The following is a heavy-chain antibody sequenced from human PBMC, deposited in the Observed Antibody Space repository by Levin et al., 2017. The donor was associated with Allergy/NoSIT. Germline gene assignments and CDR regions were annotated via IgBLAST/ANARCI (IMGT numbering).Heavy chain of an antibody. CDR3: ATPIYSIGGFDY. Sequence: PLASVKVSCKASGYRFTSYYMNWVRQTPGQGLEWMGLINPTGGGTSYAPKFLGRVTMTRDTSTNTVYMELSSLRSDDTAVYFCATPIYSIGGFDYWGQGTPVTV. CDR1: GYRFTSYY. V-gene: IGHV1-46*01. D-gene: IGHD4-11*01. J-gene: IGHJ4*02. CDR2: INPTGGGT.